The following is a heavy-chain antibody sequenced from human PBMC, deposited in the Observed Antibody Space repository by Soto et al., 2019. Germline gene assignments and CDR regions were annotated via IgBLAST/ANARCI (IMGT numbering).Heavy chain of an antibody. CDR3: AREGVGGSYRLCFDP. Sequence: ASVKVSCKAFGYTFTSYYMHWVRQAPGQGLEWMGIINPSGGSTSYAQKFQGRVTMTRDTSTSTVYMELSSLRSEDTAVYYCAREGVGGSYRLCFDPWGQGTLVTVSS. CDR1: GYTFTSYY. CDR2: INPSGGST. J-gene: IGHJ5*02. V-gene: IGHV1-46*01. D-gene: IGHD1-26*01.